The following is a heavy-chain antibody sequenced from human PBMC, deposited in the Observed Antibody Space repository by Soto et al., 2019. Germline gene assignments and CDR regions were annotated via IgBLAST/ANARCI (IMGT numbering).Heavy chain of an antibody. CDR1: GGSISSYY. CDR3: ARRWGRIFDY. V-gene: IGHV4-59*08. CDR2: IYYSGST. Sequence: QVQLQESGPGLVKPSDTLSLTCTVSGGSISSYYWSWIRQPPGKGLEWIGYIYYSGSTNYNPSLKSRVNISVDTSKNQFSLKLSYVTAADTAVYYCARRWGRIFDYWGQGTLVTVSS. D-gene: IGHD7-27*01. J-gene: IGHJ4*02.